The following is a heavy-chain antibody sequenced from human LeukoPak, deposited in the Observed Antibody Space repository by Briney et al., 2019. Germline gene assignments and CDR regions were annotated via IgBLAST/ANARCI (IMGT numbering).Heavy chain of an antibody. J-gene: IGHJ4*02. CDR2: IYYSGST. V-gene: IGHV4-59*01. D-gene: IGHD5-12*01. CDR3: AGAHSYSGFAEADY. CDR1: GGSFRSYY. Sequence: NSSETLSLTCTVSGGSFRSYYWTWIRQPPGKGLEWIAYIYYSGSTNYNPSLKSRVTISLDTSQNQFSLKLSSVTAADTAVYYCAGAHSYSGFAEADYWGQGTLVTVSS.